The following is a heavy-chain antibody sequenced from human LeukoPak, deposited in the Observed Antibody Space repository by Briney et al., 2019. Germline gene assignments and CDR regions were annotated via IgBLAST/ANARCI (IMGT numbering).Heavy chain of an antibody. CDR3: ARDPTSVADHNWFDP. CDR2: ISSSSYI. CDR1: GFTFSSYS. J-gene: IGHJ5*02. Sequence: PGGSLRLSCAASGFTFSSYSMNWVRQAPGKGLEWVSSISSSSYIYYADSVKGRFTISRDNAKNSLYLQMNSLRAEDTAVYYCARDPTSVADHNWFDPWGQGTLVTVSS. V-gene: IGHV3-21*04.